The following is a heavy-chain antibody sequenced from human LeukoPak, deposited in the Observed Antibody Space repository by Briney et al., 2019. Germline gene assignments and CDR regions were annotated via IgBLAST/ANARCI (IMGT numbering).Heavy chain of an antibody. V-gene: IGHV3-43D*03. J-gene: IGHJ4*02. D-gene: IGHD6-19*01. CDR2: ISWDGGST. CDR1: GFTFDDYA. CDR3: AKDIGSSGWRDYFDY. Sequence: GGSLRPSCATSGFTFDDYAMHWVRQAPGKGLEWVSLISWDGGSTYYADSVKGRFTISRDNSKNSLYLQTNSLRAEDTALYYCAKDIGSSGWRDYFDYWGQGTLVTVSS.